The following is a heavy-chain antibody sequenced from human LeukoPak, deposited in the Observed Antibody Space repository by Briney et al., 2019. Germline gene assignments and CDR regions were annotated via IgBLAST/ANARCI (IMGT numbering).Heavy chain of an antibody. D-gene: IGHD4-17*01. CDR2: IYSGGST. V-gene: IGHV3-53*05. Sequence: PGGSLRLSCAASGFTFSSNYMSWVRQAPGKGLEWVSVIYSGGSTYYADSVKGRFTISRDNSKNTLYLQMNSLRAEDTAVYYCARGGYDYGEYYYYYGMDVWGQGTTVTVSS. CDR1: GFTFSSNY. CDR3: ARGGYDYGEYYYYYGMDV. J-gene: IGHJ6*02.